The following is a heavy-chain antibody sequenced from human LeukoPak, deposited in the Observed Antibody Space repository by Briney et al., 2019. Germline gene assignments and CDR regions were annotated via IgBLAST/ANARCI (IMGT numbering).Heavy chain of an antibody. CDR3: ARGGSSVYYYYMDV. CDR2: ISYDGSNK. CDR1: GFTFSSYA. J-gene: IGHJ6*03. Sequence: PGRSLRLSCAASGFTFSSYAMHWVRQAPGKGLEWVAVISYDGSNKYYADSVKGRFTISRDNSKNTLYLQMNSLRAEDTAVYYCARGGSSVYYYYMDVWGKGTTVTVSS. V-gene: IGHV3-30*04. D-gene: IGHD2-2*01.